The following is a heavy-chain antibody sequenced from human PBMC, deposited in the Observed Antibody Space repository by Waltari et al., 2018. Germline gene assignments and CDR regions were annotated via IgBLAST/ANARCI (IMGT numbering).Heavy chain of an antibody. V-gene: IGHV4-38-2*01. CDR2: IYHSGST. D-gene: IGHD6-19*01. CDR1: GYSISSGYY. J-gene: IGHJ4*02. CDR3: ARLGNKAVAGTRLDY. Sequence: QVQLQESGPGLVKPSETLSLTCAVSGYSISSGYYWGWIRQPPGKGLEWIGSIYHSGSTNYNPSLKSGVTISVDTSKNQCSLKLSSVTAADTAVYYCARLGNKAVAGTRLDYWGQGTLVTVSS.